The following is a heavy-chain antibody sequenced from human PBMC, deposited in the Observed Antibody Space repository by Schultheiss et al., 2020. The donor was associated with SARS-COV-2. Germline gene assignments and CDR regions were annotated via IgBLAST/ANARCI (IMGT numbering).Heavy chain of an antibody. CDR3: ASEERYCSGGSCYYYGMDV. J-gene: IGHJ6*02. V-gene: IGHV4-59*12. CDR2: IYYSGST. D-gene: IGHD2-15*01. CDR1: GGSISSYY. Sequence: ESLKISCTVSGGSISSYYWSWIRQPPGKGLEWIGYIYYSGSTNYNPSLKSRVTISVDTSKNQFSLKLSSVTAADTAVYYCASEERYCSGGSCYYYGMDVWGQGTTVTVSS.